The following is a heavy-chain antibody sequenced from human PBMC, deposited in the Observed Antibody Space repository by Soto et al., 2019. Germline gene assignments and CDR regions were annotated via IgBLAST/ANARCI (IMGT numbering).Heavy chain of an antibody. CDR3: ATLEWLFPFDY. V-gene: IGHV3-23*01. Sequence: GGSLRLSCAASGFTFSSYAMSWVRQAPGKGLEWVSAISGSGGSTYCADSVKGRFTISRDNSKNTLYLQMNSLRAEDTAVYYCATLEWLFPFDYWGQGTLVTVSS. CDR1: GFTFSSYA. D-gene: IGHD3-3*01. CDR2: ISGSGGST. J-gene: IGHJ4*02.